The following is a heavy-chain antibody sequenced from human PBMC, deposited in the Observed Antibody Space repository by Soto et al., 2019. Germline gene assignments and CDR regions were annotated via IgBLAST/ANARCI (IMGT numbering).Heavy chain of an antibody. V-gene: IGHV1-2*02. D-gene: IGHD1-7*01. Sequence: ASVKVSCKASGYTFTGYYMHWVRQAPGQGLEWMGWINPNSGGTNYAQKFQGRVTITADESTSTAYMELSSLRSEDTAVYYCARGAPGQLPPYFDYWGQGTLVTVSS. J-gene: IGHJ4*02. CDR2: INPNSGGT. CDR3: ARGAPGQLPPYFDY. CDR1: GYTFTGYY.